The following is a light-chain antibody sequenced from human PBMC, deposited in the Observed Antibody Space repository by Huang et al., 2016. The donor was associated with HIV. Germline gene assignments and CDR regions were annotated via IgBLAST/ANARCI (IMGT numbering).Light chain of an antibody. J-gene: IGKJ2*01. CDR2: GAS. V-gene: IGKV3-15*01. CDR1: QSIGSN. CDR3: QRYDNWPPYT. Sequence: EIVMTQSPATLSVSPGERATLSCRASQSIGSNLAWYQQRPGQAPRLLCSGASTRATDIPARFSASGSGTEFTLTISSLQSEDFAVYYCQRYDNWPPYTFGQGTRLEIK.